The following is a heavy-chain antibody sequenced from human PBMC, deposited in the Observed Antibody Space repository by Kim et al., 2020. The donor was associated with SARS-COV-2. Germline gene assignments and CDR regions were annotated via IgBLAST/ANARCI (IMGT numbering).Heavy chain of an antibody. V-gene: IGHV1-69*02. CDR1: GGTFSSYT. Sequence: SVKVSCKASGGTFSSYTISWVRQAPGQGLEWMGRIIPILGIANYAQKFQGRVTITADKSTSTAYMELSSLRSEDTAVYYCASGHDILTGGGFHYGMDVWGQGTTVTVSS. D-gene: IGHD3-9*01. CDR3: ASGHDILTGGGFHYGMDV. CDR2: IIPILGIA. J-gene: IGHJ6*02.